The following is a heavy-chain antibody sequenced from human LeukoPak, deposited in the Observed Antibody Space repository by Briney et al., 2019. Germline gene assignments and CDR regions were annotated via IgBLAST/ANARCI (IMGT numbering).Heavy chain of an antibody. CDR3: ARVRGGTYNHYFDY. D-gene: IGHD5-24*01. Sequence: SETLSLTCTVSGGSISSYYWSWIRPPPGKGLEWIGHIYYSGSTNYNPSLKSRVSISVDTSKNQFSLKLTSIIAADTAVYYCARVRGGTYNHYFDYWGQGTLVTVSS. V-gene: IGHV4-59*01. CDR2: IYYSGST. J-gene: IGHJ4*02. CDR1: GGSISSYY.